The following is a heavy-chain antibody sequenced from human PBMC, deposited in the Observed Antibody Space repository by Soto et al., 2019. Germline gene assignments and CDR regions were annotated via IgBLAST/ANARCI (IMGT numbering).Heavy chain of an antibody. V-gene: IGHV4-39*01. Sequence: XETLSLTCTVSGFSMSNSSYYWGWIRQPPGKGLEWIGSIYYSGSTYYNPSLKSRVIISVDMPKNQFSLKLSSVTAADTAVYYCARIGYSYDSKGYWGQGALVTVSS. CDR1: GFSMSNSSYY. CDR3: ARIGYSYDSKGY. CDR2: IYYSGST. D-gene: IGHD3-22*01. J-gene: IGHJ1*01.